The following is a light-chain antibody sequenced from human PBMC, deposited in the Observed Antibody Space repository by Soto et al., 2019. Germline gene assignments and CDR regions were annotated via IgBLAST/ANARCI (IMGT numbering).Light chain of an antibody. V-gene: IGKV3-11*01. Sequence: LVLTQSPVTLSLSPGDRATLSCRASQSVSTYLAWYRQVPGQPPRLLIYDTTNRAAGIPPRFSGSRSGTDFTLTISSVEPEDFALYYCHQRNTFGQGTRWRL. J-gene: IGKJ5*01. CDR3: HQRNT. CDR2: DTT. CDR1: QSVSTY.